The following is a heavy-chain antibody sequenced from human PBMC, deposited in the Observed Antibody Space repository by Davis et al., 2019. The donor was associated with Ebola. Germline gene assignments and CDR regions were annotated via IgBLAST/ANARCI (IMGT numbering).Heavy chain of an antibody. CDR1: GFTFSSYG. CDR3: AKEIGGSGWYSIDY. J-gene: IGHJ4*02. V-gene: IGHV3-23*01. CDR2: SGRTDKT. Sequence: GGSLRLSCAASGFTFSSYGMSWVRQAPGKGLEWVSASGRTDKTYYADSVKGRFTISRDKSKNPVYLQMNSLRAEDTAVYYCAKEIGGSGWYSIDYWGQGTLVTVSS. D-gene: IGHD6-19*01.